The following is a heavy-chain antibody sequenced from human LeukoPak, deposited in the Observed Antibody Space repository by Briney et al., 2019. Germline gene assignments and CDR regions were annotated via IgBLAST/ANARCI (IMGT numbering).Heavy chain of an antibody. CDR2: FAGSDTTK. CDR1: VFGFGAYE. J-gene: IGHJ4*02. V-gene: IGHV3-48*03. CDR3: TTLGYHLDS. D-gene: IGHD3-22*01. Sequence: GGSLRLSCAASVFGFGAYEMNWVRQAPGKGLEWVAYFAGSDTTKYYADSVRGRFTISRDNAKNSLYLQMNSLRAEDTALYYCTTLGYHLDSWGQGTLVTVSS.